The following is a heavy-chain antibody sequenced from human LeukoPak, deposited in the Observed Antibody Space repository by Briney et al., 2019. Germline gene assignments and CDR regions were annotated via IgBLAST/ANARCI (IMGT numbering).Heavy chain of an antibody. CDR3: ARVHLVTVVRGLPRYYFDY. D-gene: IGHD3-10*01. Sequence: PSETLSLTCTVSGGSISSGGYSWSWIRQPPGKGLEWIGYIYHSGSTYYNPSLKSRVTISVDRSKNQFSLKLSSVTAADTAVYYCARVHLVTVVRGLPRYYFDYWGQGTLSPSPQ. CDR1: GGSISSGGYS. J-gene: IGHJ4*02. CDR2: IYHSGST. V-gene: IGHV4-30-2*01.